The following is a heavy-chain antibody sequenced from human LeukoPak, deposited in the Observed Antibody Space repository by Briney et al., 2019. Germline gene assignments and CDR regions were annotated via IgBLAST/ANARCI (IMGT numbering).Heavy chain of an antibody. CDR3: ARRLVVPAATNWFDP. V-gene: IGHV4-59*01. CDR1: GGSISSYY. CDR2: IYYSGST. J-gene: IGHJ5*02. D-gene: IGHD2-2*01. Sequence: SETLSLTCTVSGGSISSYYWSWIRQPPGKGLEWIGYIYYSGSTNYNPSLKSRVTISVDTSTNQFSLKLSSVSAADKAVYYCARRLVVPAATNWFDPWGQGTLVTVSS.